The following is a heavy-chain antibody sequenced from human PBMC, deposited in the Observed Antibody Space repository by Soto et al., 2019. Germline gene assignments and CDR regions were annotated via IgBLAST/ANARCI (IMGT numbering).Heavy chain of an antibody. J-gene: IGHJ4*02. CDR1: EGTFSNYA. V-gene: IGHV1-69*06. CDR2: IIPLFGTT. CDR3: ARDHSIYGDYAVKGLRD. Sequence: QVQLVQSGAEVKKPGSSVKVSCKASEGTFSNYAISWVRQAPGQGLEWMGGIIPLFGTTNYAQKFQGRVTITADKSKTTAYMELISLTSEDTAVYFCARDHSIYGDYAVKGLRDWGQGVLVTVSS. D-gene: IGHD4-17*01.